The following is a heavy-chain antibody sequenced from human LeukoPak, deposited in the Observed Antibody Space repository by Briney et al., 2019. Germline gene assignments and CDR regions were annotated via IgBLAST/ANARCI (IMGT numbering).Heavy chain of an antibody. J-gene: IGHJ4*02. CDR3: ARGWSFDSASRSEF. CDR2: MNPNRGNT. V-gene: IGHV1-8*03. D-gene: IGHD3-22*01. Sequence: ASVKVSHKASGGTLRSYAISWVRQAPGHGLEGTGGMNPNRGNTGYAQKFQRRVTITRNTSISTAYMELSSLRSEGTAVYYCARGWSFDSASRSEFWGQGTLVSVSS. CDR1: GGTLRSYA.